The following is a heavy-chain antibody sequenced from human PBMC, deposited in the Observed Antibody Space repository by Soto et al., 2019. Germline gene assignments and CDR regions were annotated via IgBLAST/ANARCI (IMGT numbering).Heavy chain of an antibody. CDR2: VYFSGST. Sequence: QVQLQESGPGLVKPSETLSLTCTVSGGSISSSYWSWIRQPPGKGLEWIGYVYFSGSTNYNPSLKRRLTLSMDTSKNQFSLKLTSVTAADTAVYYCARVADSSSSGGGFDPWGQGTLVSVSS. CDR3: ARVADSSSSGGGFDP. D-gene: IGHD6-6*01. CDR1: GGSISSSY. J-gene: IGHJ5*02. V-gene: IGHV4-59*01.